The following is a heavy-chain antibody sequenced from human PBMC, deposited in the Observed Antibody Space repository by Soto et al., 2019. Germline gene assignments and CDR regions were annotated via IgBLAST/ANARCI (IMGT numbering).Heavy chain of an antibody. CDR3: AKDHGGLDP. V-gene: IGHV3-30*18. Sequence: QVQLVESGGGVVQPWRSLRLSCAASGFTFRSYGMHWVRQAPGKGLEWVAIISYDGSNKYYADSVKGRCTISRDNSKNTLYLQMNSLRAEDMAVYYCAKDHGGLDPWGQGTLVTVSS. CDR1: GFTFRSYG. CDR2: ISYDGSNK. D-gene: IGHD3-16*01. J-gene: IGHJ5*02.